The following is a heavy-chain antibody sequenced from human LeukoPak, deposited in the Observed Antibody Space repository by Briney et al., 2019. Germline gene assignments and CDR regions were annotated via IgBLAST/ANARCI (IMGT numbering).Heavy chain of an antibody. J-gene: IGHJ5*02. CDR2: ISSDGSST. CDR1: GFTFSDYW. V-gene: IGHV3-74*01. Sequence: GGSLRLSCAASGFTFSDYWMHWVRQAPGKGLVWVSRISSDGSSTSYADSVKGRFTVSRDNAKNTLYLQMNSLRAEDTAVYYCARGVSEYYYDSSGYYTGSYDPWGQGTLVTVSS. D-gene: IGHD3-22*01. CDR3: ARGVSEYYYDSSGYYTGSYDP.